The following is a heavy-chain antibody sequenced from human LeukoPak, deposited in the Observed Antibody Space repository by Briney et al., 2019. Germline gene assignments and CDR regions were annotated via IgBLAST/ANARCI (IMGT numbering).Heavy chain of an antibody. D-gene: IGHD2-8*01. Sequence: SETLSLTCTVSGGSISSYYWSWIRQPPGKGLEWIGYIYYSGSTNYNPSLESRVTISVDTSKNQFSLKLSSVTAADTAVYYCAREIPRYCTNGVCWGDWFDPWGQGTLVTVSS. CDR1: GGSISSYY. J-gene: IGHJ5*02. V-gene: IGHV4-59*01. CDR2: IYYSGST. CDR3: AREIPRYCTNGVCWGDWFDP.